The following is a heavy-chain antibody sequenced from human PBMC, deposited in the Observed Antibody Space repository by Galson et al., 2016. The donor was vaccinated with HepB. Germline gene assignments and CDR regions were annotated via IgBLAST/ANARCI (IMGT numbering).Heavy chain of an antibody. CDR2: IRNKRNNYIT. CDR1: GFSFNGHY. J-gene: IGHJ4*02. D-gene: IGHD2-8*01. CDR3: ARMANGADSD. Sequence: SLRLSCAGSGFSFNGHYMDWVRQAPGKGLEWVGRIRNKRNNYITEYAASVIGRFTISRDDSRNSVDLQMNTLKTEDTAVYYCARMANGADSDWGQGTLVTVSS. V-gene: IGHV3-72*01.